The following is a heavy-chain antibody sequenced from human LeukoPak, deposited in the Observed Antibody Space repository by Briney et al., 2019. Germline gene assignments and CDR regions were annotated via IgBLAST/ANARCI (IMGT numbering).Heavy chain of an antibody. V-gene: IGHV3-21*01. D-gene: IGHD1-26*01. J-gene: IGHJ4*02. Sequence: GGSLRLPCATSGFTFSSYSMTWVRKAPGKGLEWVSSISSSSSYIYYADSVKGRFTTSRDNAKNSLYLQMNSLRAEDTAVYYCARDRGSGSSKTDYWGQGTLVTVSS. CDR3: ARDRGSGSSKTDY. CDR2: ISSSSSYI. CDR1: GFTFSSYS.